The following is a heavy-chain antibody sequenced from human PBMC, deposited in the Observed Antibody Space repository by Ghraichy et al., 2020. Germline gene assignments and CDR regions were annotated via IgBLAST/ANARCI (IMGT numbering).Heavy chain of an antibody. Sequence: ASVKVSCKASGYTFTSYGISWVRQAPGQGLEWMGWISAYNGNTNYAQKLQGRVTMTTDTSTSTAYMELRSLRSDDTAVYYCARHRPYGGNSYTNFDYWGQGTLVTVSS. CDR3: ARHRPYGGNSYTNFDY. V-gene: IGHV1-18*04. CDR2: ISAYNGNT. D-gene: IGHD4-23*01. J-gene: IGHJ4*02. CDR1: GYTFTSYG.